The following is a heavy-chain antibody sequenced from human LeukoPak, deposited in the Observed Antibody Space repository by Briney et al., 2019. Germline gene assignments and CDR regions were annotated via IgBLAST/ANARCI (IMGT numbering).Heavy chain of an antibody. D-gene: IGHD6-13*01. CDR3: AKEVRYSSSWYTDY. CDR2: ISSDSGTL. J-gene: IGHJ4*02. Sequence: GGSLRLSCASSGFTFSAYHMNWVRQAPGKGLEWISFISSDSGTLYYAGSVKGRFTISRDNAANSLYLQMNSLRAEDTAVYYCAKEVRYSSSWYTDYWGQGTLVTVSS. CDR1: GFTFSAYH. V-gene: IGHV3-48*01.